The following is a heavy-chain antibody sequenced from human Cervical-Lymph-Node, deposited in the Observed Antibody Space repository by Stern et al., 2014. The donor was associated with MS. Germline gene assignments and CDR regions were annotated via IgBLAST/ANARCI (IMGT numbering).Heavy chain of an antibody. V-gene: IGHV3-74*01. CDR1: GFSFSGYW. CDR2: KNSDGSRI. J-gene: IGHJ6*02. Sequence: EVQLVESGGVLVQPGGSLRLSCAASGFSFSGYWMHWLRQPPGKGPGWLSRKNSDGSRINYADSVKGRFTISRDNAKHTLYLQMNSLRAEDSAVYYCARDGFTKAMDVWGQGTTVTVS. CDR3: ARDGFTKAMDV. D-gene: IGHD3-3*01.